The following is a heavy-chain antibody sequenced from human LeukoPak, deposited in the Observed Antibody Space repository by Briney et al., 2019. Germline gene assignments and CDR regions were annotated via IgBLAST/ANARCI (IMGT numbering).Heavy chain of an antibody. CDR1: GGSFSGYY. CDR3: AREDVVVPAAILYFDY. CDR2: INHSGST. V-gene: IGHV4-34*01. Sequence: PSETLSLTCAVYGGSFSGYYWSWIRQPPGKGLEWIGEINHSGSTNYNPSLKSRVTISVDTSKNQFSLKLSSVTAADTAVYYCAREDVVVPAAILYFDYWGQGTLVTVSS. J-gene: IGHJ4*02. D-gene: IGHD2-2*01.